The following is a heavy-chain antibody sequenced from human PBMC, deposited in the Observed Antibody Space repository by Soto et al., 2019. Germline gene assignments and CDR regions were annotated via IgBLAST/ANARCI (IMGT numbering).Heavy chain of an antibody. Sequence: SETLSLTCNVSGGSISNYYWTWVRQSPEKGLEWIGYMYYNGNINCNPSLKSRVTISIDTSKNQFSLTLKSVTAADTAVYYCASGGNWFDPWGQGVLVTVSS. CDR2: MYYNGNI. CDR1: GGSISNYY. CDR3: ASGGNWFDP. D-gene: IGHD3-16*01. V-gene: IGHV4-59*01. J-gene: IGHJ5*02.